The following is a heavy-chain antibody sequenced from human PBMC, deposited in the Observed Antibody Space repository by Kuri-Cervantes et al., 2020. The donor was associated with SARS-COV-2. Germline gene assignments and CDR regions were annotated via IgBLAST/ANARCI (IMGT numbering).Heavy chain of an antibody. V-gene: IGHV2-70*12. CDR2: IDWDDDK. CDR3: AQGNGAFDI. Sequence: SGPTLVKPTQTLTLTCTFSGFSLSTSGMCVSWIRQPPGKALEWLARIDWDDDKYYSTSLKTRLIISKDTSKNQVVLTMTNMDPVDTATYYCAQGNGAFDIWGQGTMVTVSS. J-gene: IGHJ3*02. CDR1: GFSLSTSGMC.